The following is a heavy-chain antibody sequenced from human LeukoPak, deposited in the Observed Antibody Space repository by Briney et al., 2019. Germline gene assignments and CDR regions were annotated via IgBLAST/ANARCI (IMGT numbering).Heavy chain of an antibody. CDR3: ARTRYYYDSSGYYVFDY. CDR2: INPNSGGT. CDR1: GYTFTSYG. J-gene: IGHJ4*02. D-gene: IGHD3-22*01. Sequence: VASVKVSCKASGYTFTSYGISWVRQAPGQGLEWMGWINPNSGGTNYAQKFQGRVTMTRDTSISTAYMELSRLRSDDTAVYYCARTRYYYDSSGYYVFDYWGQGTLVTVSS. V-gene: IGHV1-2*02.